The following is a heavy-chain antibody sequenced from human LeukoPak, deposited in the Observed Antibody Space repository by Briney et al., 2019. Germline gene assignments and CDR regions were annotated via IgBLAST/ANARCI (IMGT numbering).Heavy chain of an antibody. V-gene: IGHV3-11*01. CDR1: GLSFSDYY. Sequence: GSLILSCAASGLSFSDYYMSWIRQAPGKGLEWVSYITNSGSTMYYADSVKGRFTISRDNAKNSLFLQMNSLRAEDTAVYYCARDPPGSHYGMDGWGQGTTVTVSS. CDR3: ARDPPGSHYGMDG. J-gene: IGHJ6*01. CDR2: ITNSGSTM.